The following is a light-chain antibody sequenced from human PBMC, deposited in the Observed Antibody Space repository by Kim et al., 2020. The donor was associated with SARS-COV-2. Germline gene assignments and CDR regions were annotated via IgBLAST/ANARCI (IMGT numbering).Light chain of an antibody. J-gene: IGKJ2*01. Sequence: DIVMTQSPDSLAVSLGERATINCKSSQSVLYSSNNKNYLAWYQQKPGQPPKLLIYWASTRESGVPDRFSGSGSGTDFTLTISSLQAEDVAVYYCQQCYRTPYTFGQGTKLEI. V-gene: IGKV4-1*01. CDR3: QQCYRTPYT. CDR2: WAS. CDR1: QSVLYSSNNKNY.